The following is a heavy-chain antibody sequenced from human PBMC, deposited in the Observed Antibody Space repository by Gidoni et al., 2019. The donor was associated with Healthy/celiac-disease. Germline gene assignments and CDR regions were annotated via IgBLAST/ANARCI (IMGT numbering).Heavy chain of an antibody. D-gene: IGHD3-22*01. CDR2: IKSKTDGGTT. J-gene: IGHJ4*02. CDR3: TTSPYYYDSSGDY. CDR1: GFPFSNAW. V-gene: IGHV3-15*01. Sequence: EVQLVESGGGLVKPGGSLRLSCAASGFPFSNAWMSWVRKAPGKGLEWVGRIKSKTDGGTTDYAAPVKGRFTISRDDSKNTLYLQMNSLKTEDTAVYYCTTSPYYYDSSGDYWGQGTLVTVSS.